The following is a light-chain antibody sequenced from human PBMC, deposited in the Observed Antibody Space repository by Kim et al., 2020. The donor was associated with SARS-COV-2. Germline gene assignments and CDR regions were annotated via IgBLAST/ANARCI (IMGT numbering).Light chain of an antibody. CDR1: QSLSSN. CDR2: GAS. CDR3: QKYKNWTPSIT. J-gene: IGKJ5*01. V-gene: IGKV3-15*01. Sequence: IVMTQFPATLSVSPGERATLSCRASQSLSSNLAWYQQKPGQAPRLLIYGASTRATGIPARFSGSGSGTEFTLTISSLQSEDVAVYYCQKYKNWTPSITFGKGTRLEIK.